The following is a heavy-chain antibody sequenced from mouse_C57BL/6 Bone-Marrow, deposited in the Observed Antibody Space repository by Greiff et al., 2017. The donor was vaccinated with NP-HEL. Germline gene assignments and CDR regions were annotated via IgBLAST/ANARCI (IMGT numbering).Heavy chain of an antibody. J-gene: IGHJ1*03. Sequence: VQLQQSGAELARPGASVKLSCKASGYTFTSYGISWVKQRTGQGLEWIGEIDPSDSYTNYNQKFKGKSTLTVDKSSSTAYMQLSSLTSEDSAVYYCARCPHYYGSSYGWYFDVWGTGTTVTVSS. D-gene: IGHD1-1*01. CDR1: GYTFTSYG. CDR3: ARCPHYYGSSYGWYFDV. V-gene: IGHV1-69*01. CDR2: IDPSDSYT.